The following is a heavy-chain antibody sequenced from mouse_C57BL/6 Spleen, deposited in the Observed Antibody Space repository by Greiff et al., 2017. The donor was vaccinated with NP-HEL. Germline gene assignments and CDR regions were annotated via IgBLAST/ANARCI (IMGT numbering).Heavy chain of an antibody. CDR1: GYTFTSYW. CDR3: ARSAQGFDY. CDR2: IDPSDSET. V-gene: IGHV1-52*01. Sequence: VQLQQPGAELVMPGASVKLSCKASGYTFTSYWMHWVKQRPIQGLEWIGNIDPSDSETHYNQKFKDKATLTVDKSSSTAYMQLSSLTSEDSAVYYCARSAQGFDYWGQGTTLTVSS. J-gene: IGHJ2*01.